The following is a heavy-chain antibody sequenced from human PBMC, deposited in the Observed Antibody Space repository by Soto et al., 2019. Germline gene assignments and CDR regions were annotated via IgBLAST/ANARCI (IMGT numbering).Heavy chain of an antibody. CDR2: ISYDGSNK. D-gene: IGHD3-10*01. V-gene: IGHV3-30-3*01. Sequence: QVQLVESGGGVVQPGRSLRLSCAASGFTFSSYAMHWVRQAPGKGLEWVAVISYDGSNKYYADSVKGRFTISRDNSKNTLYLQMNSLRAEDTAVYYCARDIPRLLWFGESETNPTYYYGMDVW. CDR1: GFTFSSYA. J-gene: IGHJ6*01. CDR3: ARDIPRLLWFGESETNPTYYYGMDV.